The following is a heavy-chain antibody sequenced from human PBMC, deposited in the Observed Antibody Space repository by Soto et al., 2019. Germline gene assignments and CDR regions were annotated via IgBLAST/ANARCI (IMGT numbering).Heavy chain of an antibody. CDR2: IIPILGIA. Sequence: GASVKVSCKASGGTFSSYTISWVRQAPGQGLEWMGRIIPILGIANYAQKFQGRVTITADKSTSTAYMELSSLRSEDTAVYYCAREVGVVVTAMYYYYGMDGWGQGNTVTVSS. D-gene: IGHD2-21*02. V-gene: IGHV1-69*04. CDR3: AREVGVVVTAMYYYYGMDG. CDR1: GGTFSSYT. J-gene: IGHJ6*02.